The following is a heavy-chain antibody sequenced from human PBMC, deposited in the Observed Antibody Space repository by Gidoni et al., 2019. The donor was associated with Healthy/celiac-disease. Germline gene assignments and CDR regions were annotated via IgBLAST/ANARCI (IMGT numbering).Heavy chain of an antibody. Sequence: EVQLVESGGGLVQPGRSLRLSCAASGSTFDDYAMHWVRQAPGKGLEWVSGISWNSGSIGYADSVKGRFTISRDNAKNSLYLQMNSLRAEDTALYYCAKDIAAAVSRTLAYAFDIWGQGTMVTVSS. CDR2: ISWNSGSI. D-gene: IGHD6-13*01. J-gene: IGHJ3*02. CDR1: GSTFDDYA. CDR3: AKDIAAAVSRTLAYAFDI. V-gene: IGHV3-9*01.